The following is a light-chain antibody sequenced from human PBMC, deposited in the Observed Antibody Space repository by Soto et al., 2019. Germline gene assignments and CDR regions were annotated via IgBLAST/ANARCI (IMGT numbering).Light chain of an antibody. Sequence: SYELTQPPSVSVAPGKTARITCGGNNIGSKSVHWYQQKPGQAPVLVIYYDSDRPSGIPERFSGSNSGNTATLTISRVEAGDEADYYCQVWDSSSDHDNYVFGTGTKLTVL. CDR2: YDS. J-gene: IGLJ1*01. CDR3: QVWDSSSDHDNYV. CDR1: NIGSKS. V-gene: IGLV3-21*04.